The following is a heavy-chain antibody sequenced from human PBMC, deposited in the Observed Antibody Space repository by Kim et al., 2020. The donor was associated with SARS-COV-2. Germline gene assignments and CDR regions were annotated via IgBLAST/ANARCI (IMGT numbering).Heavy chain of an antibody. V-gene: IGHV5-51*01. CDR3: ARRAGGTGKSYFDY. J-gene: IGHJ4*02. CDR1: GYSSTSYW. CDR2: IYPGDSDT. Sequence: GESLKISCKGSGYSSTSYWIAWVRQMPGKGLEWMGIIYPGDSDTRYSPSFQGQVTMSADKSINAAYLQWSSLKASDTAMYYCARRAGGTGKSYFDYWGQETLVTVSS.